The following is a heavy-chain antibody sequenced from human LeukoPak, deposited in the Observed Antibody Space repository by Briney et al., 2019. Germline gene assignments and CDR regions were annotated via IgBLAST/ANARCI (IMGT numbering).Heavy chain of an antibody. J-gene: IGHJ4*02. CDR1: GYTFTGYY. Sequence: ASVKVSCKASGYTFTGYYMHWVRQAPGQGLEWMGWINPNSGGPNYAQKFQGWVTMTRDTSISTAYMELSRLRSDDTAVYYCARGPATIWYFDYWGQGTLVTVSS. CDR2: INPNSGGP. V-gene: IGHV1-2*04. D-gene: IGHD5-12*01. CDR3: ARGPATIWYFDY.